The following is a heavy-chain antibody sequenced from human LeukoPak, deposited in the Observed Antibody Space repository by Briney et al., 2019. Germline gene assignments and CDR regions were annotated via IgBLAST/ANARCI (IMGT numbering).Heavy chain of an antibody. D-gene: IGHD3-3*01. CDR1: GFTFDDYA. CDR3: ARAITIFPYDYYMDV. CDR2: ISWNSGSI. J-gene: IGHJ6*03. Sequence: PGGSLRLSCAASGFTFDDYAMHWVRQAPGKGLEWVSGISWNSGSIGYAVSVKGRFTISRDNAKNSLYLQMNSLRAEDTAVYYCARAITIFPYDYYMDVWGKGTTVTVSS. V-gene: IGHV3-9*01.